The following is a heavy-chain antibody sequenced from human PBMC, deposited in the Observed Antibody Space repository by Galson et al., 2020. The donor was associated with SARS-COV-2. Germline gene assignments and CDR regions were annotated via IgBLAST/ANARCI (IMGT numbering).Heavy chain of an antibody. Sequence: ASVKVSCKVSGYTLTELSMHWVRQAPGKGLEWMGGFDPEDGETIYAQKVQGRVTMTEDTSTDTAYMELSSLRSEDTAVYYCATSPAVTTLGLPPFRTQTANYYYYYGMDVWGQGTTVTVSS. D-gene: IGHD4-17*01. J-gene: IGHJ6*02. CDR1: GYTLTELS. CDR3: ATSPAVTTLGLPPFRTQTANYYYYYGMDV. V-gene: IGHV1-24*01. CDR2: FDPEDGET.